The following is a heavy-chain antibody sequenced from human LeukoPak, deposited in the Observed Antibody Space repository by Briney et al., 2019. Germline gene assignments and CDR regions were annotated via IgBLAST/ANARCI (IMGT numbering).Heavy chain of an antibody. CDR2: VNHSGST. D-gene: IGHD3-10*01. J-gene: IGHJ4*02. V-gene: IGHV4-34*01. Sequence: RQPPGKGLEWIGEVNHSGSTTYNPSLKSRVTISVDTSKNQFSLRLSSVTAADTAVYYCAGTAVRDYFDYWGQGTLVTVSS. CDR3: AGTAVRDYFDY.